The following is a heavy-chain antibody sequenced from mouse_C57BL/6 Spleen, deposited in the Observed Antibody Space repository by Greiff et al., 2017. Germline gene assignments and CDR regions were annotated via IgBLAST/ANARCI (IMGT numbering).Heavy chain of an antibody. D-gene: IGHD1-1*01. V-gene: IGHV1-55*01. CDR1: GYTFTSYW. Sequence: VQLQQPGAELVKPGASVKMSCKASGYTFTSYWITWVKQRPGQGLEWIGDIYPGSGSTNYNEKFTSKATLTVDTSSSTAYMQLSSLKSEDSAVYYCATTVGATDYFDYWGQGTTLTVSS. J-gene: IGHJ2*01. CDR2: IYPGSGST. CDR3: ATTVGATDYFDY.